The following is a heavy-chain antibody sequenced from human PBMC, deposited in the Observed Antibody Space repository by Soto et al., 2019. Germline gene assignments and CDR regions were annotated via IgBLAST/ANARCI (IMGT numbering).Heavy chain of an antibody. CDR3: AKDLILAVAGTFDY. J-gene: IGHJ4*02. CDR1: GFTFSSYA. D-gene: IGHD6-19*01. CDR2: ISGSGGST. V-gene: IGHV3-23*01. Sequence: LRLSCAASGFTFSSYAMSWVRQAPGKGLEWVSAISGSGGSTYYADSVKGRFTISRDNSKNTLYLQMNSLRAEDTAVYYCAKDLILAVAGTFDYWGQGTLVPSPQ.